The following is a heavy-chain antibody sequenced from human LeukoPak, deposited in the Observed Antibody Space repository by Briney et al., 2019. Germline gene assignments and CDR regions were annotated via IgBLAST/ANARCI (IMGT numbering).Heavy chain of an antibody. V-gene: IGHV1-69*04. CDR1: GGTFSSYT. J-gene: IGHJ1*01. CDR2: IIPILGIA. Sequence: SVKVSCKATGGTFSSYTISWVRQAPGQGLEWMGRIIPILGIANYAQKFQGRVTITADKSTSTAYMELSSLRSEDTAVYYCARDPSDSSSWIKGYFQHWGQGTLVTVSS. CDR3: ARDPSDSSSWIKGYFQH. D-gene: IGHD6-13*01.